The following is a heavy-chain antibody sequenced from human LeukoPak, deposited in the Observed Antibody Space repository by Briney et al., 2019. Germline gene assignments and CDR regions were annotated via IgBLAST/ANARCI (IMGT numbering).Heavy chain of an antibody. J-gene: IGHJ6*02. V-gene: IGHV3-23*01. Sequence: PGGSLRLSCTASGFTFNMYAMNWVRQAPGKGLEWVSGFSGNGGTSYYGDSVKGRFTISRDNSKNTLYLQTNSLRAEDTAVYYCAKDLKLGPTTTYYFYGMDVWGQGTTVTVSS. D-gene: IGHD1-26*01. CDR1: GFTFNMYA. CDR3: AKDLKLGPTTTYYFYGMDV. CDR2: FSGNGGTS.